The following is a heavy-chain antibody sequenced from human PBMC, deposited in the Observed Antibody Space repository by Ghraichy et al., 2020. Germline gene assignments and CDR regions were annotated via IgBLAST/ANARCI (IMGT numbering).Heavy chain of an antibody. CDR3: ARIPFGSWELLPYFDY. J-gene: IGHJ4*02. D-gene: IGHD1-26*01. CDR1: GGSISSYY. Sequence: SETLSLTCTVSGGSISSYYWSWIRQPPGKGLEWIGYIYYSGSTNYNPSLKSRVTISVDTSKNQFSLKLSSVTAADTAVYYCARIPFGSWELLPYFDYWGQGTLVTVSS. V-gene: IGHV4-59*01. CDR2: IYYSGST.